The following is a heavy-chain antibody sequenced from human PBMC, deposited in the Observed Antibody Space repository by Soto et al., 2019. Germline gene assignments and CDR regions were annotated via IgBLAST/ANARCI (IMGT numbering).Heavy chain of an antibody. CDR3: ARGGDLDCSSTSCSIDY. V-gene: IGHV4-34*01. J-gene: IGHJ4*02. CDR1: GGSFSGFY. D-gene: IGHD2-2*01. CDR2: INHSGST. Sequence: SETLSLTCAVYGGSFSGFYWSWIRQPPGKGLEWIGEINHSGSTNYNPSLKSRVTISVDTSKNQFSLKLSSVTAADTAVYYCARGGDLDCSSTSCSIDYWGQGTLVTVSS.